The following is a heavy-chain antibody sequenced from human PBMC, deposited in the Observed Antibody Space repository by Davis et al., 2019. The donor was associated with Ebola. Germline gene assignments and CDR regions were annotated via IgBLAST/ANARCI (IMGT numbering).Heavy chain of an antibody. D-gene: IGHD3-10*01. Sequence: SVKVSCKASGYPFSNYDIYWWRQAPGQGLEWMGGIIPILGATNYAQSFQGRVTITADESTSTAYMELSSLRSEDTAVYYCARGALLWFGESRTEYYYYYGMDVWGKGTTVTVSS. V-gene: IGHV1-69*13. CDR3: ARGALLWFGESRTEYYYYYGMDV. CDR1: GYPFSNYD. CDR2: IIPILGAT. J-gene: IGHJ6*04.